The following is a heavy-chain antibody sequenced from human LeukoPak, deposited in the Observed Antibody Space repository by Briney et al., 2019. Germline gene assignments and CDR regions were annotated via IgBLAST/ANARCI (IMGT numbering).Heavy chain of an antibody. CDR1: GGSISSYY. V-gene: IGHV4-39*07. CDR3: ARGYCSGGSCYSYYYYNYMDV. D-gene: IGHD2-15*01. Sequence: SETLSLTCTVSGGSISSYYWGWIRQPPGKGLEWIGSIHYSGSTNYNPSLKSRVTISVDTSKNQFSLKLSSVTAADTAVYYCARGYCSGGSCYSYYYYNYMDVWGKGTTVTVSS. CDR2: IHYSGST. J-gene: IGHJ6*03.